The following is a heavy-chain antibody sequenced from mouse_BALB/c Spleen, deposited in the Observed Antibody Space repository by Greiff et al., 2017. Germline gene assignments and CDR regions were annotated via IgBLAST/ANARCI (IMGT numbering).Heavy chain of an antibody. V-gene: IGHV5-6-5*01. CDR3: ARGEGLRDFDY. CDR2: ISSGGST. D-gene: IGHD1-1*01. J-gene: IGHJ2*01. CDR1: GFTFSSYG. Sequence: EVQVVESGGDLVKPGGSLKLSCAASGFTFSSYGMSWVRQTPEKRLEWVASISSGGSTYYPDSVKGRFTISRDNARNILYLQMSSLRSEDTAMYYCARGEGLRDFDYWGQGTTLTVSS.